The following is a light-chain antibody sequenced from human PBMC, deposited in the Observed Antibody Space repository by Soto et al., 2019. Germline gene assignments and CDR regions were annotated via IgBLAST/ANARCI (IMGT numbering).Light chain of an antibody. CDR2: LAS. J-gene: IGKJ3*01. CDR1: QTISSS. Sequence: DLQMTQSPSSLSASVGDRVTITCRASQTISSSINWYQQKPGKAPNLLIFLASSLQSGVPSRFSGTGSGTYFTLTVSSMQPEDFATYYCQQTYKFPFTFGPGTKVDI. CDR3: QQTYKFPFT. V-gene: IGKV1-39*01.